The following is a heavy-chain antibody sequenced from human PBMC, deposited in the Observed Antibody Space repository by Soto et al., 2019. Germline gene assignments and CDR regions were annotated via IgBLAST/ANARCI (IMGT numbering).Heavy chain of an antibody. Sequence: EVQLVESGGGLVQPGGSLRLSCAASGFTVSSNYMSWVRQAPGKGLEWVSVIYSGGSTYYADSVKGRFTISRHNSKNTLYLQMNSLRAEDTAVYYCARDKGGYDAKEASDIWGQGTMVTVSS. D-gene: IGHD5-12*01. CDR2: IYSGGST. J-gene: IGHJ3*02. CDR1: GFTVSSNY. CDR3: ARDKGGYDAKEASDI. V-gene: IGHV3-53*04.